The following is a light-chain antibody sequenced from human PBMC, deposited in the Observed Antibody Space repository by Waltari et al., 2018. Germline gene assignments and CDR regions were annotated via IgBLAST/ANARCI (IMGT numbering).Light chain of an antibody. Sequence: QSVLTQPPAACVNPGQRVTISCSGSSSNIGHNDVNWYQQLPGKAPSLLIYRSVQRHSGVPDRFSGSKSGTIASLAISGLQSADEGDYYCAAWDDSLHGHWVFGGGTKVTVL. CDR2: RSV. J-gene: IGLJ3*02. V-gene: IGLV1-44*01. CDR1: SSNIGHND. CDR3: AAWDDSLHGHWV.